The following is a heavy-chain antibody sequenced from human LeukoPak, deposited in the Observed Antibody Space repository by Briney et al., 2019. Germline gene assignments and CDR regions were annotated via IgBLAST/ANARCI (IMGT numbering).Heavy chain of an antibody. Sequence: SGGSLRLSCAASGFTFSSYAMSWVRQAPGKGLEWVSVISGSGGSTYYADSVKGRFTISRDNSKNTLYLQMNSLRAEDTAVYYCAKGIVAVAAYYFDYWGQGTLVTVSS. V-gene: IGHV3-23*01. CDR3: AKGIVAVAAYYFDY. J-gene: IGHJ4*02. CDR2: ISGSGGST. CDR1: GFTFSSYA. D-gene: IGHD6-19*01.